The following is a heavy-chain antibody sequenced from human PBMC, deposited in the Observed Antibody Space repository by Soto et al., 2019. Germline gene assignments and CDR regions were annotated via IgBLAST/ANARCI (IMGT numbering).Heavy chain of an antibody. D-gene: IGHD4-17*01. V-gene: IGHV3-15*01. Sequence: EVQLVESGGGLVKPGGSLRLSCAASGFTFSNAWLSWVHQAPGKGLEWVGRIKSKTDGGTTDYAAPVKGRFTISRDDSKNTLYLQMNGLKTEDTAVYYCTTEVEYGDYRYYFNYWGQGTLVTVA. CDR3: TTEVEYGDYRYYFNY. CDR1: GFTFSNAW. CDR2: IKSKTDGGTT. J-gene: IGHJ4*02.